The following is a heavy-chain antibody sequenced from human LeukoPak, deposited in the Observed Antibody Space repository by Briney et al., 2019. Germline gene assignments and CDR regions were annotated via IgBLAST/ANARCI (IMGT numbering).Heavy chain of an antibody. CDR2: IYYSGST. D-gene: IGHD3-3*02. Sequence: SETLSLTCTVSGYSISSGYLWGWIRQPPGKGLEWIGYIYYSGSTYYNPSLKSRVTISVDTSKNQFSLKLSSVTAADTAVYYCARGARRFLISSPYLDYWGQGTLVTVSS. CDR1: GYSISSGYL. V-gene: IGHV4-38-2*02. CDR3: ARGARRFLISSPYLDY. J-gene: IGHJ4*02.